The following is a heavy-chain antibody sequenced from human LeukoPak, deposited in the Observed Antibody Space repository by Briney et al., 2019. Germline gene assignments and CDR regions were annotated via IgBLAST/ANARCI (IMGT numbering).Heavy chain of an antibody. J-gene: IGHJ4*02. CDR1: GFTVSSNY. CDR3: AKEGNSGSRGGYYFDY. Sequence: GGSLRLSCAASGFTVSSNYMSWVRQAPGKGLEWVSVIYSGGSTYYADSVKGRFTISRDNSKNTLYLQINSLRAEDTAVYYCAKEGNSGSRGGYYFDYWGQGTLVTVSS. CDR2: IYSGGST. V-gene: IGHV3-53*01. D-gene: IGHD1-26*01.